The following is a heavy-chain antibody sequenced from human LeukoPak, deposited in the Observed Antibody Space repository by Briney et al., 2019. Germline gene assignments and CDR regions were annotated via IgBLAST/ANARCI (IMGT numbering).Heavy chain of an antibody. J-gene: IGHJ5*02. CDR3: AKPPLWFGEFEMYNWFDP. D-gene: IGHD3-10*01. CDR1: GFTFSSYA. CDR2: ISRSGGST. V-gene: IGHV3-23*01. Sequence: PGGSLRLSCAASGFTFSSYAMSWVRQAPGKGLEWVSAISRSGGSTYYADSVKGRFTISRDNSKNTLYLQMNSLRAEDTAVYYCAKPPLWFGEFEMYNWFDPWGQGTLVTVSS.